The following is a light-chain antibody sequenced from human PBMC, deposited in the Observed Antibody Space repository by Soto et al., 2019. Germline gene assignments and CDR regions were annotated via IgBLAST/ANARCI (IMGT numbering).Light chain of an antibody. CDR3: SSYTGNDILV. CDR2: GDN. J-gene: IGLJ3*02. CDR1: SSNIGAGYD. V-gene: IGLV1-40*01. Sequence: QSVLTQTPSVSGAPGQKITMSCTGSSSNIGAGYDVHWYQQVPGAAPRLLIYGDNSRPSGVPDRFSASKSGASASLAITGLQGEDEANYYCSSYTGNDILVFGGGTQLTVL.